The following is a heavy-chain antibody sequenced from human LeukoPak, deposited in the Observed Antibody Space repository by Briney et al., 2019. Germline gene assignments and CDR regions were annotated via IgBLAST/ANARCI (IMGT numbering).Heavy chain of an antibody. D-gene: IGHD5-18*01. J-gene: IGHJ4*02. CDR1: GGTFSSYA. CDR3: ARAVIQLWLYDY. CDR2: ITPILGIA. V-gene: IGHV1-69*04. Sequence: GASVKVSCKASGGTFSSYAISWVRQAPGQGLEWMGRITPILGIANYAQKFQGRVTITADKSTSTAYMELSSLRSEDTAVYYCARAVIQLWLYDYWGQGTLVTVSS.